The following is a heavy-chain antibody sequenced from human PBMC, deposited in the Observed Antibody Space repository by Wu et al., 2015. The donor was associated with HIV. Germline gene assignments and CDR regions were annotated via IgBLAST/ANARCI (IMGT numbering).Heavy chain of an antibody. CDR1: GYTLTELS. Sequence: QVQLVQSGAEVKKPGASVKVSCKVSGYTLTELSMHWVRQAPGKGLEWMGGFDPEDGETIYAQKFQGRVTMTEDTSTDTAYMELSSLRSEDTAVYYCATASLVRGVPDYYYYGMDVWGQGTTVTGLL. J-gene: IGHJ6*02. CDR3: ATASLVRGVPDYYYYGMDV. D-gene: IGHD3-10*01. CDR2: FDPEDGET. V-gene: IGHV1-24*01.